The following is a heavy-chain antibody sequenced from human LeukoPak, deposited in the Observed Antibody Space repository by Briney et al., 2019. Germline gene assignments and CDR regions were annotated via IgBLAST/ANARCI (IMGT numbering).Heavy chain of an antibody. CDR1: GYTFTGYY. CDR2: INPSGGST. CDR3: ARDQGGSGMDV. V-gene: IGHV1-46*01. Sequence: ASVKVSCKTSGYTFTGYYMHWVRQAPGQGLEWMGIINPSGGSTSYAQKFQGRVTMTRDTSTSTVYMELSSLRSEDTAVYYCARDQGGSGMDVWGKGTTVTISS. J-gene: IGHJ6*04. D-gene: IGHD3-10*01.